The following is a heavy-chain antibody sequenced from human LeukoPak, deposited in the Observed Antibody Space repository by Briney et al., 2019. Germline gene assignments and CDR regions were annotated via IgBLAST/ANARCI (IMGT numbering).Heavy chain of an antibody. J-gene: IGHJ3*02. Sequence: AGSLRLSCAASGFTFNTYAMTWVRQAPGKGLEWVSTISYRGGSTYYADSVKGRFAISRDSSKNTLYLQMNGLRGEDTAVYYCAKDDGGSPPDAFDIWGLGTMVTVSS. CDR2: ISYRGGST. CDR3: AKDDGGSPPDAFDI. CDR1: GFTFNTYA. D-gene: IGHD3-10*01. V-gene: IGHV3-23*01.